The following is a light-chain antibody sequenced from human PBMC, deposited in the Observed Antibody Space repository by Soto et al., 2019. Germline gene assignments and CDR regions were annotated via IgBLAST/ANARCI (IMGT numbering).Light chain of an antibody. V-gene: IGKV3-20*01. CDR1: QTISSNY. CDR3: QQYGIV. Sequence: EVVLTQSPDTLSLSPGERATLSCRASQTISSNYVAWYQQKPGQAPRLLIYSASSRATGIPDRFSGSGSGTHFNLTISRLEPEDFAVYYCQQYGIVFGPGTKVDIK. J-gene: IGKJ3*01. CDR2: SAS.